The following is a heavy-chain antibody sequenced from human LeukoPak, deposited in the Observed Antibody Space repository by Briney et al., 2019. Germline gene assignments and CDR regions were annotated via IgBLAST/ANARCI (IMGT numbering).Heavy chain of an antibody. CDR1: GGTFSSYA. CDR3: ARETTEAFDV. V-gene: IGHV1-18*01. CDR2: ITPFNGNA. D-gene: IGHD4-11*01. Sequence: GASVKVSCKASGGTFSSYAISWVRQAPGQGLEWMGGITPFNGNANYAQKFQGRVTMTTDTSTSTAHLEMRSLRPDDTAVYYCARETTEAFDVWGQGTMVIVSS. J-gene: IGHJ3*01.